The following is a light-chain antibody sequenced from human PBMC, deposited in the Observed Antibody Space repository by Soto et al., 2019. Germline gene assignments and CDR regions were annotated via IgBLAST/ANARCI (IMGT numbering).Light chain of an antibody. CDR1: QDIASY. Sequence: HSTPSSFLLPASVGDRGSMTCRASQDIASYLAWYQQKPGKAPKVLIYAATTLQNGVPSRFSGSGSGTEFTLTINSLQPEDFATYYCRQFSRYPNTFGQGTKVDI. V-gene: IGKV1-9*01. J-gene: IGKJ2*01. CDR2: AAT. CDR3: RQFSRYPNT.